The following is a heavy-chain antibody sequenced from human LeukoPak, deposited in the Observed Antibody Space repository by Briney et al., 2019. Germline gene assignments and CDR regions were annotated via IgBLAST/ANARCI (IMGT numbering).Heavy chain of an antibody. D-gene: IGHD6-19*01. CDR2: ISDDNSNT. J-gene: IGHJ4*02. V-gene: IGHV1-18*01. CDR1: GGTFSSYA. CDR3: TRDNRAVAGTFDY. Sequence: ASVKVSCKASGGTFSSYAISWVRQAPGQGLEWMGWISDDNSNTNYAQKLQDRVTLTTDTSTNTAYMELRSLRSDDTAVYYCTRDNRAVAGTFDYWGQGTLVTVSS.